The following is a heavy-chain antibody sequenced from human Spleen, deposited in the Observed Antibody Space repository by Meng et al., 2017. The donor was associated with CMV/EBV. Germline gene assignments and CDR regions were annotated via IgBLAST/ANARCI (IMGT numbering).Heavy chain of an antibody. D-gene: IGHD2-2*01. CDR1: GGSISSSDYY. V-gene: IGHV4-39*07. CDR3: ARLPNIVLVPAAVQYFDY. Sequence: SETLSFTCTVSGGSISSSDYYWGWIRQPPGKGLEWIGSIYYSGSTYYNPSLKSRVTISVDTSKNQFSLKLSSVTAADTAVYYCARLPNIVLVPAAVQYFDYWGQGTLVTVSS. CDR2: IYYSGST. J-gene: IGHJ4*02.